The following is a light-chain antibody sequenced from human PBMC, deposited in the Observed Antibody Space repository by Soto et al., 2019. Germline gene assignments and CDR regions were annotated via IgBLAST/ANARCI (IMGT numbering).Light chain of an antibody. V-gene: IGKV3-15*01. CDR2: CAS. CDR3: QQYNNWWT. CDR1: QSVSSN. J-gene: IGKJ1*01. Sequence: EILMTQSPATLSVSPGERASLSCRASQSVSSNLAWYQQKPGQAPRLLIYCASTRDTGIPARFSGSGSGTELTLTISSLQSEDFAVYYCQQYNNWWTLGQGTKVDIK.